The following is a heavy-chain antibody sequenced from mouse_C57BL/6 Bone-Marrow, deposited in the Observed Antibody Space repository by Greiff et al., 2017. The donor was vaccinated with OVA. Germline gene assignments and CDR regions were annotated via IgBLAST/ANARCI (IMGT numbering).Heavy chain of an antibody. J-gene: IGHJ4*01. D-gene: IGHD2-14*01. Sequence: EVQLQQSGPELVKPGASVKISCKASGYTFTDYYMNWVKQSHGKSLEWMGDINPNTGGTSYNQKLKGKAPLTVDKSSSTAFMELRSLTSEDSAVYYCARYYRDMDYWGQGTSVTVSS. CDR2: INPNTGGT. CDR3: ARYYRDMDY. V-gene: IGHV1-26*01. CDR1: GYTFTDYY.